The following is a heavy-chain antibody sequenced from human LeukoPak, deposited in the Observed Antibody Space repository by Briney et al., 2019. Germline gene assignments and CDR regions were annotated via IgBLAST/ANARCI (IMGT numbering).Heavy chain of an antibody. J-gene: IGHJ6*03. CDR2: INPNGGST. CDR3: ARDKNYDFWSGYRSYYYYYMDV. V-gene: IGHV1-46*01. D-gene: IGHD3-3*01. CDR1: GYTFTSYY. Sequence: ASVKVSCKASGYTFTSYYMHWVRQAPGQGLEWMGIINPNGGSTSYAQKFQGRVTMTRDMSTSTVYMELSSLRSEDTAVYYCARDKNYDFWSGYRSYYYYYMDVWGKGTTVTVSS.